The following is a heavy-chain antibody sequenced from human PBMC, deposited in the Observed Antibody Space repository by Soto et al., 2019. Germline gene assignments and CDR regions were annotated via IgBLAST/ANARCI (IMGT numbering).Heavy chain of an antibody. CDR1: GGTFSSYT. CDR2: ITPTLNIA. CDR3: ARGYYSGSNPSSFDY. V-gene: IGHV1-69*01. D-gene: IGHD1-26*01. J-gene: IGHJ4*02. Sequence: QLQLVQSGAEVREPGSSVKVSCKASGGTFSSYTVIWVRQAPGQGLEWMGGITPTLNIAKYAEKFQGRVTITAAEYTSTVNMHLSSLRSEDTAVYFCARGYYSGSNPSSFDYWGQGTLVAVSS.